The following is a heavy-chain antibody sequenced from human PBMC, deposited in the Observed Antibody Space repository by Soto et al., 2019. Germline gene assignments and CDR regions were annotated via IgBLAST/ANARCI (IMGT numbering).Heavy chain of an antibody. D-gene: IGHD3-22*01. CDR1: GFTFSTYA. CDR2: ISYDGNNK. V-gene: IGHV3-30*07. CDR3: ARDRVESGYPEYFQH. J-gene: IGHJ1*01. Sequence: HPGGSLRLSCAASGFTFSTYAIHWVRQAPGRGLEWVAVISYDGNNKYYADSVKGRFTISRDNSKNTLYLQMNSLRAEDTAVYYCARDRVESGYPEYFQHWGQGTLVTVSS.